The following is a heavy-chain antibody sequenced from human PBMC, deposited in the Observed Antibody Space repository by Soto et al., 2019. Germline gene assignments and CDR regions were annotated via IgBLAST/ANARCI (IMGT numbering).Heavy chain of an antibody. CDR2: ISGSGGNT. CDR1: GFTFSSYA. D-gene: IGHD4-4*01. Sequence: EVQLLESGGGLVQPGGSLRLSCAASGFTFSSYAMSWVRQAPGKGLEWVSAISGSGGNTYYADSVKGRFTISRDNSRNTLHLQMTSLRAEDTAVYYCAKDREVTTFDYWGQGTLVTVSS. CDR3: AKDREVTTFDY. V-gene: IGHV3-23*01. J-gene: IGHJ4*02.